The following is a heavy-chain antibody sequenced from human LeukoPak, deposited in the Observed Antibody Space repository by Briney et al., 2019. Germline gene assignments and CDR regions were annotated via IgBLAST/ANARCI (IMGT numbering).Heavy chain of an antibody. CDR3: TRQWHTPSDY. CDR1: GLIFTNYW. V-gene: IGHV3-74*01. Sequence: GGSLRLSCAASGLIFTNYWVHWVRQTPGEGPLWLSRINGDGSSTSYAYSVPGRFIIFRDNAKNTLYLQMHSLRAEDTAVYYCTRQWHTPSDYWGQGTLVTVSS. CDR2: INGDGSST. J-gene: IGHJ4*02. D-gene: IGHD6-19*01.